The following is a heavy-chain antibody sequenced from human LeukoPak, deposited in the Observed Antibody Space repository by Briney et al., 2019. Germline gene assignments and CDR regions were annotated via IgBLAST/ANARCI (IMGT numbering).Heavy chain of an antibody. CDR3: ARAGVPAAMDYYYYMDV. CDR2: MNPNSGNT. D-gene: IGHD2-2*01. CDR1: GYTFTSYD. Sequence: ASVKVSCKASGYTFTSYDINWVRQATGQGLEWMGWMNPNSGNTGYAQKFQGRVTMTRNTSISTAYMELSSLRSEGTAVYYCARAGVPAAMDYYYYMDVWGKGTTVTVSS. V-gene: IGHV1-8*01. J-gene: IGHJ6*03.